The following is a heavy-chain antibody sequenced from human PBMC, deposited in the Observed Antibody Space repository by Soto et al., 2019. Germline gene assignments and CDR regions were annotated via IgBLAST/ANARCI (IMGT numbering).Heavy chain of an antibody. CDR3: ARDQATMARGYYYYGMDV. D-gene: IGHD3-10*01. CDR1: GGSISSYS. J-gene: IGHJ6*02. V-gene: IGHV4-59*01. CDR2: VSYSGST. Sequence: PSETLSLTCTVSGGSISSYSWSWIRQPPGKGLEWVGYVSYSGSTNYNPSLKSRVTISVDTSKNHFSLKLSSVTAADTAVYCCARDQATMARGYYYYGMDVWGQGTTVTVSS.